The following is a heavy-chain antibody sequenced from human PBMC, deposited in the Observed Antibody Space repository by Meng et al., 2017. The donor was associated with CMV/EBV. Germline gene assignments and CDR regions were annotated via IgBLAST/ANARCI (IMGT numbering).Heavy chain of an antibody. CDR3: ARLSGSGTTSTGYHYAFDS. Sequence: QVQLHASAPGRVKPSQTPSLSFSVSGGSISSGDYYWSWIRQPPGKGLEWIGYIYYSGTTYYNPSLESRVTISVDTSKNQFSLNLSSVTAADTAVYYCARLSGSGTTSTGYHYAFDSWGQGTLVTVSS. D-gene: IGHD3-22*01. CDR1: GGSISSGDYY. CDR2: IYYSGTT. V-gene: IGHV4-30-4*08. J-gene: IGHJ4*02.